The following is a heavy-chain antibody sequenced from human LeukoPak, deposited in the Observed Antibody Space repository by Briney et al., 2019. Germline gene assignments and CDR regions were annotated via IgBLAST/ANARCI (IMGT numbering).Heavy chain of an antibody. D-gene: IGHD1-14*01. CDR1: GYTFTTYD. V-gene: IGHV1-8*01. CDR3: TRGRTGSRQFDY. J-gene: IGHJ4*02. CDR2: MNPNSGNT. Sequence: ASVKVSCKASGYTFTTYDIIWVRQATGQGLEWMGWMNPNSGNTGYAQKFQGRVTMTRNTSISTAYMELSSLRSEDTAVYYCTRGRTGSRQFDYWGQGTLVTVSS.